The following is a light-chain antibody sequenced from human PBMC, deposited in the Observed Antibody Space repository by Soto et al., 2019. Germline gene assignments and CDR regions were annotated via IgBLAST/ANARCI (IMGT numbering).Light chain of an antibody. CDR3: QQYGSSSYT. CDR1: QSVSSNY. V-gene: IGKV3-20*01. J-gene: IGKJ2*01. CDR2: GAS. Sequence: DIVLTQSPDTLSLSPGERATLSCRASQSVSSNYLAWYQQKPGQAPRLLIYGASTRGTGIPDRFSGSGSGTDFTLTISRLEPEDFAVYYCQQYGSSSYTFGQGTRLEIK.